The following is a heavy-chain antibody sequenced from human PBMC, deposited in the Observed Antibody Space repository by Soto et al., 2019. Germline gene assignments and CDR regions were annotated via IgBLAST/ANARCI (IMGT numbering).Heavy chain of an antibody. CDR2: ISWNSGSI. J-gene: IGHJ6*02. CDR3: AKDIQQQLAPGGMDV. CDR1: GFTFDDYA. D-gene: IGHD6-13*01. V-gene: IGHV3-9*01. Sequence: EVQLVESGGGLVQPGRSLRLSCAASGFTFDDYAMHWDRQAPGKGLEWVSGISWNSGSIGYADSVKGRFTISRDNAKNSLYLQMNSLRAEDTALYYCAKDIQQQLAPGGMDVWGQGTTVTVSS.